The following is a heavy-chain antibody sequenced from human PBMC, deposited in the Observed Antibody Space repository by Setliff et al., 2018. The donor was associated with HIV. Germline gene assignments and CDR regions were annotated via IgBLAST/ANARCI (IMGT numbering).Heavy chain of an antibody. CDR3: ARDSGGYGDPRPIDY. V-gene: IGHV4-4*08. D-gene: IGHD4-17*01. CDR2: ISSAGNA. J-gene: IGHJ4*02. Sequence: SETLSLTCTVSDSFHNNIRAWIRQSPEKGLEWIGFISSAGNANYNPSLGRPVKMSVDTANNQFSLKLSSVTAADTAVYYCARDSGGYGDPRPIDYWGQGTLVTVSS. CDR1: DSFHNNI.